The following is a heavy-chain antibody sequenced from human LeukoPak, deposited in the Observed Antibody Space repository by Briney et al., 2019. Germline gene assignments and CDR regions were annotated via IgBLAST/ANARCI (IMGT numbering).Heavy chain of an antibody. CDR3: TTTGGRVGDF. D-gene: IGHD3-16*01. Sequence: AESVKGGCTISRDTAKNSLYLQMNGLRVEDTAVYYCTTTGGRVGDFWGQGTLVTVSS. J-gene: IGHJ4*02. V-gene: IGHV3-11*01.